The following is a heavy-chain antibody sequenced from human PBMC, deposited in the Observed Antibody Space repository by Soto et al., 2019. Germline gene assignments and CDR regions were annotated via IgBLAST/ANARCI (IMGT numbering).Heavy chain of an antibody. CDR2: IYYSGST. V-gene: IGHV4-31*03. CDR3: ARDRRDTAMVSVFDYGMDV. CDR1: GGSISSGGYY. D-gene: IGHD5-18*01. J-gene: IGHJ6*02. Sequence: PSETLSLTCTVSGGSISSGGYYWSWIRQHPGKGLEWIGYIYYSGSTYYNPSLKSRVTISVDTSKNQFSLKLSSVTAADTAVYYCARDRRDTAMVSVFDYGMDVWGQGTTVTVS.